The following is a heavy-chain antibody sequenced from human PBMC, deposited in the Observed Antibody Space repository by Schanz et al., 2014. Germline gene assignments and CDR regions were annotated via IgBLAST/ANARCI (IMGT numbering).Heavy chain of an antibody. CDR1: GGSISSGGYS. Sequence: QVQLQESGPGLVKPSQTLSLTCAVSGGSISSGGYSWSWIRKPPGKGLEWIGYIFFRGTTYYNPSLKSRVPISIDTSKNQFSLRLTSVTAADTAVYYCYGMDVWGQGTTVTVSS. CDR2: IFFRGTT. CDR3: YGMDV. J-gene: IGHJ6*02. V-gene: IGHV4-30-4*07.